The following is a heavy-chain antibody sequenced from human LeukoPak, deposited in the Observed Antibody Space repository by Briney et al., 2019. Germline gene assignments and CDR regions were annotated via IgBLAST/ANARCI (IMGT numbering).Heavy chain of an antibody. V-gene: IGHV3-23*01. CDR1: AFPLRSYA. CDR2: ISGSGDST. Sequence: GGSLRLSCATSAFPLRSYAMNWVRQAPGKGLEWVSGISGSGDSTYYADSVKGRFPISRDNSKNTLYLRMNSLRAEDTALYYCNLYWEQPRGLFDYWGQGTLVTVSS. J-gene: IGHJ4*02. D-gene: IGHD1-26*01. CDR3: NLYWEQPRGLFDY.